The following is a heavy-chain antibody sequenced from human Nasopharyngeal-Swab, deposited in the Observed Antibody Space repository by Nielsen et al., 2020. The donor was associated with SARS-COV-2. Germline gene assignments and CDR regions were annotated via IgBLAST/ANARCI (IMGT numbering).Heavy chain of an antibody. CDR1: GGSISSSSYY. Sequence: SETLSLTCTVSGGSISSSSYYWGWIRQPPGKGLEWIGSIYYSGSTYYNPSLKSRVTISVDTSKNQFSLKLSSVTAADTAVYYCASPVVSSGYGALFDPWGQGTLVTVSS. CDR2: IYYSGST. D-gene: IGHD3-22*01. CDR3: ASPVVSSGYGALFDP. J-gene: IGHJ5*02. V-gene: IGHV4-39*01.